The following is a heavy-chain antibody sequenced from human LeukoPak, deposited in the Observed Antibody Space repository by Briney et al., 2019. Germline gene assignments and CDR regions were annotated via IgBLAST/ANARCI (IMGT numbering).Heavy chain of an antibody. Sequence: ASVKVSCKASGYTFTSYGISWVRQAPGQGLEWMGWISAYNGNTNYAQKLQGRVTMTTDTSTSTAYMELRSLRSDDTAVYYCARGPCSSTSCHVSYYYYMDVWGEGTTVTVSS. CDR2: ISAYNGNT. CDR1: GYTFTSYG. CDR3: ARGPCSSTSCHVSYYYYMDV. V-gene: IGHV1-18*01. D-gene: IGHD2-2*01. J-gene: IGHJ6*03.